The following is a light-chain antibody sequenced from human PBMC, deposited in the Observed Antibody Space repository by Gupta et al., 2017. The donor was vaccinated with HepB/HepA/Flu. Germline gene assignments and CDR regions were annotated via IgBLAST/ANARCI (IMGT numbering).Light chain of an antibody. CDR1: SSDVGGYTY. Sequence: QSALTQPRTASGTHGQSVTISCTGTSSDVGGYTYVFWYQQHTGKAPKLMIYQLNKQTSGGSYRFTGAKSGNSASLTVSGLQAEDEGDYYRSSYAGSINFFGNGTKVTVL. CDR3: SSYAGSINF. V-gene: IGLV2-8*01. CDR2: QLN. J-gene: IGLJ1*01.